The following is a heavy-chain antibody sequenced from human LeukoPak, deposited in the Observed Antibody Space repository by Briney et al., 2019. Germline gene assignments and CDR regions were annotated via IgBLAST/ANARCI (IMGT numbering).Heavy chain of an antibody. CDR3: ARHHTYYYDSSGYLDY. J-gene: IGHJ4*02. CDR1: GGSINSYY. D-gene: IGHD3-22*01. Sequence: SETLSLTCTVSGGSINSYYWSWIRQPPGKGLEWIGYIYYSGSTNYNPSLKSRVTLLVDTSKNQFSLKLTSVTAADTAVYYCARHHTYYYDSSGYLDYWGQGTLVTVSS. V-gene: IGHV4-59*08. CDR2: IYYSGST.